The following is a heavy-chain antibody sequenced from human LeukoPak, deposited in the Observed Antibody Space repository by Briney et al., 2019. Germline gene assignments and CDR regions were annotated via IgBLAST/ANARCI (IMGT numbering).Heavy chain of an antibody. Sequence: GGSLRLSCAASGFTFSNYAMRWVRQAPGKGLEWVSGINWNGGSTGYADSVKGRFTISRDNAKNSLYLQMNSLRAEDTALYYCARDDAQSGGDWGQGTLVTVSS. V-gene: IGHV3-20*04. J-gene: IGHJ4*02. D-gene: IGHD3-16*01. CDR3: ARDDAQSGGD. CDR2: INWNGGST. CDR1: GFTFSNYA.